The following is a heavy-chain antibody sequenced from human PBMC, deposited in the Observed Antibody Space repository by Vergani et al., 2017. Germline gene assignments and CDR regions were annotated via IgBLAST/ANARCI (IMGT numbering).Heavy chain of an antibody. J-gene: IGHJ6*02. CDR1: GYRFTSYW. Sequence: EVQLVQSGAEVKKPGESLKISCKGSGYRFTSYWIGWVRQMPGKGLAWMGIIYPGDSDTRYSPSFQGQVTISADKSISTAYLQWSSLKASDTAMYYCARYNLHNYYYYYGMDVWGQGTTVTVSS. CDR2: IYPGDSDT. CDR3: ARYNLHNYYYYYGMDV. V-gene: IGHV5-51*01. D-gene: IGHD1-1*01.